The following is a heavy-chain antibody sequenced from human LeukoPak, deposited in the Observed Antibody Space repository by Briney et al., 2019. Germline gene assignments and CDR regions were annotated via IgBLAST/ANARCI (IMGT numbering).Heavy chain of an antibody. Sequence: SETLSLTCAVYGGSFSGYYWSWIRQPPGKGLEGIGEINHSGSTNYNPSLKSRVTISVGTYNHQYSLKLGSVTAADTAVYYCARGLSDILTGYYDGGRWFDPWGQGPLVTVSS. J-gene: IGHJ5*02. CDR2: INHSGST. V-gene: IGHV4-34*01. D-gene: IGHD3-9*01. CDR3: ARGLSDILTGYYDGGRWFDP. CDR1: GGSFSGYY.